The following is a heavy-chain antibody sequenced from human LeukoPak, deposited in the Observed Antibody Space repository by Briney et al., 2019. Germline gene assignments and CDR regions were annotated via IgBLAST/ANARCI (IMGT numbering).Heavy chain of an antibody. CDR2: ICGSGSCT. D-gene: IGHD3-22*01. V-gene: IGHV3-23*01. CDR1: GFTVSSNY. Sequence: PGGSLRLSCTASGFTVSSNYMVWVRRAPGKGLEWVSTICGSGSCTYYADSVKGRFTISRDNSKNTLYLQMNSLRAEDTAIYYCAKPYDTSGNYWAPFDYWGQGTLVTVSS. CDR3: AKPYDTSGNYWAPFDY. J-gene: IGHJ4*02.